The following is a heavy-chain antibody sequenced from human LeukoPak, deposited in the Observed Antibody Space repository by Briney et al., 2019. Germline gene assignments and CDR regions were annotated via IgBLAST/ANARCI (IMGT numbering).Heavy chain of an antibody. V-gene: IGHV3-66*01. CDR1: GFSVSSDY. D-gene: IGHD2-15*01. J-gene: IGHJ3*02. CDR2: IYSGGTT. Sequence: GGSLRLSCVASGFSVSSDYMSWVRQAPGKGLEWVSVIYSGGTTYYADSVKGRFTISRDNSKNTLYLQLNSLRAEDTAVYYCARVLAATPNAFDIWGQGTMVTVSS. CDR3: ARVLAATPNAFDI.